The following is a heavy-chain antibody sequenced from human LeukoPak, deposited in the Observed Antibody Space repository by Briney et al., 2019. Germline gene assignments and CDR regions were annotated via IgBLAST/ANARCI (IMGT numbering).Heavy chain of an antibody. V-gene: IGHV1-18*01. CDR2: ISAYNGNT. CDR3: ARRSNGGYYYYYMDV. Sequence: GASVKVSCKASGYTFTRDCISWVRQAPGQGLEWMGWISAYNGNTNYAQKLQGRVTMTTDTSTSTTYMELRSLRSDDTAVYYCARRSNGGYYYYYMDVWGKGTTVTVSS. CDR1: GYTFTRDC. J-gene: IGHJ6*03. D-gene: IGHD4-23*01.